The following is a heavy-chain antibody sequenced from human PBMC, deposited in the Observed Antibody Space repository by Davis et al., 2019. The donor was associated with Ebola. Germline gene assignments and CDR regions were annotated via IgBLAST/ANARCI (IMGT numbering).Heavy chain of an antibody. Sequence: HTRGSLRPSCTTSGSSFPGTWMHWARQAPGEGLLWVSRINTDGRTTNYANFVKGRFTISRDNAMNSLYLQMNSLIAEDTAVYYCARDRWVANIHEGPFDGWGQGTLVTVSS. J-gene: IGHJ4*02. CDR1: GSSFPGTW. D-gene: IGHD4/OR15-4a*01. CDR3: ARDRWVANIHEGPFDG. CDR2: INTDGRTT. V-gene: IGHV3-74*01.